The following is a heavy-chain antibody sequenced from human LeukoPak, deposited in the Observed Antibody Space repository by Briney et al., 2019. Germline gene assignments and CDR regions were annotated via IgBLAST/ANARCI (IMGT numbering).Heavy chain of an antibody. CDR3: ARPYSSSWYGRFGFDY. V-gene: IGHV3-23*01. CDR2: ISGSGGST. D-gene: IGHD6-13*01. J-gene: IGHJ4*02. CDR1: GFTFSSYA. Sequence: GGSLRLSCAASGFTFSSYAMTWVRQAPGKGLEWVSAISGSGGSTYYADSVKGRFTISRDNSKNTLYLQMNSLRAEDTAIYYCARPYSSSWYGRFGFDYWGQGTLVTVSS.